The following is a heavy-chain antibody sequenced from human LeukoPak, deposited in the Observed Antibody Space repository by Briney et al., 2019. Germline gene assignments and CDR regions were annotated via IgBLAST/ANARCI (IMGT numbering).Heavy chain of an antibody. D-gene: IGHD4-17*01. CDR3: ARGGGSYGDYSLWLGY. Sequence: ASVTVSCKASGYTFSRYGFSWVRQAPGQGREWMGWISAYTGHTMFAQKYQGRVTMTTDTSTSTAYMELRSLRSDDTAVYYCARGGGSYGDYSLWLGYWGQGTLVTVSS. J-gene: IGHJ4*02. CDR1: GYTFSRYG. V-gene: IGHV1-18*01. CDR2: ISAYTGHT.